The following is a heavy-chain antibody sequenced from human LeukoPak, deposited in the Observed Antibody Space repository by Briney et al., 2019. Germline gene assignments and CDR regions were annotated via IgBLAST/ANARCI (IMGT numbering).Heavy chain of an antibody. CDR1: GYSFTSYD. Sequence: SVEVSCKATGYSFTSYDISWVRQAPGQGLEWMGGIIPIFGTANYAQKFQGRVTITADESTSTAYMELSSLRSEDTAVYYCARSSPYYDFWSGYYDYWGQGTLVTVSS. CDR3: ARSSPYYDFWSGYYDY. D-gene: IGHD3-3*01. J-gene: IGHJ4*02. V-gene: IGHV1-69*13. CDR2: IIPIFGTA.